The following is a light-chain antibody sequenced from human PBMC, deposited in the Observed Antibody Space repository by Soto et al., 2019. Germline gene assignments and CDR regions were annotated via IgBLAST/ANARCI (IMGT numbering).Light chain of an antibody. V-gene: IGLV2-14*01. CDR3: SSYTARGTRV. Sequence: QSALTQFASVSGSPGQSITISCTGTSIDVGSYNYVPWYKQHPDKAPKLLIYEVGNRPSGVSFRFSGPKSCNTASLTIAGVPAEDVAYYYCSSYTARGTRVFGTGTKLTVL. J-gene: IGLJ1*01. CDR1: SIDVGSYNY. CDR2: EVG.